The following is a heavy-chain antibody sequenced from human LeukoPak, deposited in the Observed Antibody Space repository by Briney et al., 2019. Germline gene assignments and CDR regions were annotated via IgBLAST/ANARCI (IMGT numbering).Heavy chain of an antibody. V-gene: IGHV3-66*01. CDR1: GFTVSSNY. D-gene: IGHD3-9*01. CDR2: IYSGGST. CDR3: AVTDWLVGASLDY. Sequence: PGGSLRLSCAASGFTVSSNYMSWVRQAPGKGLEWVPVIYSGGSTYYADSVKGRFTISRDNSKNTLYLQMNSLRAEDTAVYYCAVTDWLVGASLDYWGQGTLVTVSS. J-gene: IGHJ4*02.